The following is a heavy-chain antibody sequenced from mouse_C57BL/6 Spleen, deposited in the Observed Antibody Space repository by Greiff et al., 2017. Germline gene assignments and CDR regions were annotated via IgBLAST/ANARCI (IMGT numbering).Heavy chain of an antibody. D-gene: IGHD4-1*01. V-gene: IGHV7-3*01. CDR1: GFTFTDYY. J-gene: IGHJ2*01. CDR2: IRNKANGYTT. CDR3: ARYRPNQYYFDY. Sequence: EVQLQESGGGLVQPGGSLSLSCAASGFTFTDYYMSWVRQPPGKALEWLGFIRNKANGYTTEYSASVKGRFTISRDNSQSILYLQMNALRAEDSATYYCARYRPNQYYFDYWGQGTTLTVSS.